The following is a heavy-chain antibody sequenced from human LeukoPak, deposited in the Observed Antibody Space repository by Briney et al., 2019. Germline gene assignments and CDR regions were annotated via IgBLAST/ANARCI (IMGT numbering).Heavy chain of an antibody. Sequence: PGGSLRLSCAASGFTVSSNYMSWVRQAPGKGLEWVSVIYSGGSTYYADSVKGRFTIPRDNSKNTLYLQMSSLRAEDTAVYYCARDNSLYERGDHWGQGTLVTVSS. J-gene: IGHJ4*02. V-gene: IGHV3-53*01. D-gene: IGHD2/OR15-2a*01. CDR3: ARDNSLYERGDH. CDR1: GFTVSSNY. CDR2: IYSGGST.